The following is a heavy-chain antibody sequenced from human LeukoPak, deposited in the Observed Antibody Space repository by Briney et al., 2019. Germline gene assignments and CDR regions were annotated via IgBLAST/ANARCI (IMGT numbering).Heavy chain of an antibody. CDR1: GGSFSGYY. CDR2: INHSGST. Sequence: PSETLSLTCAVYGGSFSGYYWSWIRQPPGKGLEWIGEINHSGSTNYNPSLKSRVTISVDTSKNQFSLKLSSVTAADTAVYYCARVKGRIAAAGPRGRYFDYWGQGTLVTVSS. CDR3: ARVKGRIAAAGPRGRYFDY. D-gene: IGHD6-13*01. J-gene: IGHJ4*02. V-gene: IGHV4-34*01.